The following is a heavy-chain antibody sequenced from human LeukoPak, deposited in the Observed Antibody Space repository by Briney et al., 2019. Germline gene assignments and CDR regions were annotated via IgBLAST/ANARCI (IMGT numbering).Heavy chain of an antibody. Sequence: PGGSLRLSCAASGFTFSSYEMNWVRQAPGKGLEWVAFIRYDGSNKYYADSVKGRFTISRDNSKNTLYLQMNSLRAEDTAVYYCAKQDRSGSYHWGQGTLVTVSS. CDR1: GFTFSSYE. CDR3: AKQDRSGSYH. D-gene: IGHD3-22*01. J-gene: IGHJ5*02. CDR2: IRYDGSNK. V-gene: IGHV3-30*02.